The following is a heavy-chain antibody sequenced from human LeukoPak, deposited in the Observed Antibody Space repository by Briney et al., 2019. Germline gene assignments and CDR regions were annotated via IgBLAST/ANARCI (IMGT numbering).Heavy chain of an antibody. CDR3: ARDYWWNYDC. CDR2: ISKDGSDK. V-gene: IGHV3-30*03. Sequence: GRSLRLSCAASGFTFSSYGMHWVRQAPGKGLEWVAVISKDGSDKYYPGSVRGRFTISRDNSKNTIYLQMDSLRAEDTAIYYCARDYWWNYDCWGQGTLVTVSS. J-gene: IGHJ4*02. D-gene: IGHD1-7*01. CDR1: GFTFSSYG.